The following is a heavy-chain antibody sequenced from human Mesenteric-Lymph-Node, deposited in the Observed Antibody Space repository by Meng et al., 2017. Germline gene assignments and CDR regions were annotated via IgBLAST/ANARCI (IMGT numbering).Heavy chain of an antibody. J-gene: IGHJ4*02. D-gene: IGHD4-23*01. Sequence: QVQLVEFGGAAVQPGRALRLSCAASGFTFRSYGMHWVRQPPGKGLEWVAVIWSDGSNRYYADSVKGRFAISRDISKNTLILQMNSLRAEDTAVYYCARGYYGGNSDFDYWGQGTLVTVSS. CDR1: GFTFRSYG. CDR2: IWSDGSNR. CDR3: ARGYYGGNSDFDY. V-gene: IGHV3-33*01.